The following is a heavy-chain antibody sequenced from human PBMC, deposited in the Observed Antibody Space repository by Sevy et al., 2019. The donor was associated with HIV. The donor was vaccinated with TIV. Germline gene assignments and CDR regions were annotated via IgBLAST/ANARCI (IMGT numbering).Heavy chain of an antibody. CDR2: IYHSGST. CDR3: ATYSSGWYHSFDY. CDR1: GYSISSGYY. Sequence: SETLSLTCAVSGYSISSGYYWGWIRQPPGKGLEGIGSIYHSGSTYYNPSLKSRVTISEDTSKNQFSLKLSSVTAADTAVYYCATYSSGWYHSFDYWGQGTLVTVSS. D-gene: IGHD6-13*01. J-gene: IGHJ4*02. V-gene: IGHV4-38-2*01.